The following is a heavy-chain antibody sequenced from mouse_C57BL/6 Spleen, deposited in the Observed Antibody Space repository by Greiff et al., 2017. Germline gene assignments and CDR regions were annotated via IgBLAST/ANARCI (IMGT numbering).Heavy chain of an antibody. CDR1: GYTFTSYW. CDR2: IHPNSGST. CDR3: ARSRCLDY. V-gene: IGHV1-64*01. J-gene: IGHJ2*01. Sequence: QVHVKQSGAELVKPGASVKLSCKASGYTFTSYWMHWVKQRPGQGLEWIGMIHPNSGSTNYNEKFKSKATLTVDKSSSTAYMQLSSLTSEDSAVYYCARSRCLDYWGQGTTLTVSS.